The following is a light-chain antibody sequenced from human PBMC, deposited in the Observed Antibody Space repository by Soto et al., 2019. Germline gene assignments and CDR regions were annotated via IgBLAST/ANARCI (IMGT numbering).Light chain of an antibody. CDR2: DVT. CDR1: SSDVGGYNY. V-gene: IGLV2-14*03. Sequence: QSALTQPASVSGSPGQSITISCTGTSSDVGGYNYVCWYQQHPGKAPKLIIYDVTNRPSGISDRFSASKSGNTASLTISGVQAEDEADYYCSSYTSSSTVVFGGGTKLTVL. J-gene: IGLJ2*01. CDR3: SSYTSSSTVV.